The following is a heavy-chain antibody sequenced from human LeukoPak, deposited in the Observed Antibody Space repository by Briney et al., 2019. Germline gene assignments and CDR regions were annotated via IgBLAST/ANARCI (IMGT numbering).Heavy chain of an antibody. CDR2: INPNRGGT. CDR1: GYTFTGYY. Sequence: ASVKVSCKASGYTFTGYYMHWVRQAPGQGLEWMGWINPNRGGTNYAQKFQGRVTMTRDTSISTAYMELSRLRSDDTAVYYCASWGHYYGSEAFDYWGQGTLVTVSS. D-gene: IGHD3-10*01. CDR3: ASWGHYYGSEAFDY. V-gene: IGHV1-2*02. J-gene: IGHJ4*02.